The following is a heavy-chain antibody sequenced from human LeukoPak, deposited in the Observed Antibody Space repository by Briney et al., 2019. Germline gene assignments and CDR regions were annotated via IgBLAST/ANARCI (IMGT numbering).Heavy chain of an antibody. CDR2: ISPNIGDA. V-gene: IGHV1-2*02. CDR1: GYTFTDYF. J-gene: IGHJ5*01. D-gene: IGHD2-21*02. Sequence: GASVKVSCKASGYTFTDYFIHWVRQAPGQGLEWMGWISPNIGDASYAQKFQDRVAMTRDRSINTAYMELSRLTSDDTAVYYCARMALDGGDSIGFDSWGQGTLVTVSS. CDR3: ARMALDGGDSIGFDS.